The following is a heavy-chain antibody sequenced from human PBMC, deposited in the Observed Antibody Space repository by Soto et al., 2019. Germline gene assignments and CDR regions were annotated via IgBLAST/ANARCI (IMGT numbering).Heavy chain of an antibody. Sequence: QVQLVESGGGVVQPGRSLRLSCAASGFTFSSYGMHWVRQAPGKGLEWVAVISYDGSNKYYADSVKGRFTISRDNSKNTLYLQMNSLRAEDTAVYYCAKERGTYGKTYYFDYWGQGTLVTVSS. CDR2: ISYDGSNK. D-gene: IGHD3-16*01. V-gene: IGHV3-30*18. CDR3: AKERGTYGKTYYFDY. CDR1: GFTFSSYG. J-gene: IGHJ4*02.